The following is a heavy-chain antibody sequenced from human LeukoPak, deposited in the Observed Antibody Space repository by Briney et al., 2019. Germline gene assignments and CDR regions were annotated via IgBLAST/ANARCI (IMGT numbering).Heavy chain of an antibody. CDR2: INPNSGGT. CDR3: ARADAYCGGDCYSPNNWFDP. V-gene: IGHV1-2*02. J-gene: IGHJ5*02. D-gene: IGHD2-21*02. Sequence: ASVKVSCKASGYTFTGYYMHWVRQAPGQGLEWMGWINPNSGGTNYAQKFQGRVTMTRDTSISTAYMELSRLRSDDTAVYYCARADAYCGGDCYSPNNWFDPWGQGTLVTVSS. CDR1: GYTFTGYY.